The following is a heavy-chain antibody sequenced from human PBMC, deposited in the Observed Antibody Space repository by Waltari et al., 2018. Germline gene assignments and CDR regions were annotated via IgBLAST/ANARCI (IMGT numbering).Heavy chain of an antibody. D-gene: IGHD3-16*01. CDR3: ARNGRLLSTSGWFDP. CDR2: IIPILGIA. V-gene: IGHV1-69*10. CDR1: GVTFSSYA. J-gene: IGHJ5*02. Sequence: QVQLVQSGAEVKKPGSSVKVSCKASGVTFSSYAISWVRKTPGKGLEWMGGIIPILGIANYAQKLQGRVTITADKSTSTAYMELSSLRSEDTAVYYCARNGRLLSTSGWFDPWGQGTLVTVSS.